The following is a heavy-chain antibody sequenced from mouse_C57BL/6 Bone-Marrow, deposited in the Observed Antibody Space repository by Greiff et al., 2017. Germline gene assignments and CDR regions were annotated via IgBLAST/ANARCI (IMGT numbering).Heavy chain of an antibody. CDR2: INPSSGYT. CDR3: TTLLYSLYFDY. V-gene: IGHV1-7*01. D-gene: IGHD2-12*01. J-gene: IGHJ2*01. CDR1: GYTFTSYW. Sequence: VQLQQSGAELAKPGASVKLSCKASGYTFTSYWMHWVKQRPGQGLEWIGYINPSSGYTKYNQKFKDKATLTADKSSSTAYMQLSSLTSEDTAVYYCTTLLYSLYFDYWGQGTTLTVSS.